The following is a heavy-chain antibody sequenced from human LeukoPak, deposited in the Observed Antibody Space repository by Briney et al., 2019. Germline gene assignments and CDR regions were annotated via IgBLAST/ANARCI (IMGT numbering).Heavy chain of an antibody. D-gene: IGHD3-9*01. CDR2: IYYSGST. CDR1: GGSISSSSYY. CDR3: ARVLLRYFDWLLWDDAFDI. Sequence: SETLSLTCTVSGGSISSSSYYWGWIRQPPGKGLEWIGSIYYSGSTYYNPSLKSRVTISVDTSKNQFSLKLSSVTAADTAVYYCARVLLRYFDWLLWDDAFDIWGQGTMVTVSS. J-gene: IGHJ3*02. V-gene: IGHV4-39*07.